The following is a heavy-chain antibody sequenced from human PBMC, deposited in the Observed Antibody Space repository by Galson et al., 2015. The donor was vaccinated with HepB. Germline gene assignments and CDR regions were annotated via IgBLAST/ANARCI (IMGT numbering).Heavy chain of an antibody. Sequence: SLRLSCAASGFTFSDYYMSWIRQAPGKGLEWVSYISSSGSTIYYADSVKGRFTISRDNAKNSLYLQMNSLRAEDTAVYYCARERVPAAWDWFDPWGQGTLVTVSS. CDR1: GFTFSDYY. CDR2: ISSSGSTI. V-gene: IGHV3-11*01. CDR3: ARERVPAAWDWFDP. J-gene: IGHJ5*02. D-gene: IGHD2-2*01.